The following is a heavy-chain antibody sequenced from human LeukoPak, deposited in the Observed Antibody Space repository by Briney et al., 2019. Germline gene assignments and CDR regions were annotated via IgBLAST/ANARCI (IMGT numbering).Heavy chain of an antibody. CDR3: ARDGLNCISSSCYARGRMDV. Sequence: GGSLRLSCAASGFTVSRSTMHWVRQAPGKGLEWVAVISYDGSNEYYADSVKGRFTISRDNSKNTLYLQMNSLRAEDTAVYNCARDGLNCISSSCYARGRMDVWGKGTTVTVSS. V-gene: IGHV3-30*04. J-gene: IGHJ6*03. CDR1: GFTVSRST. D-gene: IGHD2-2*01. CDR2: ISYDGSNE.